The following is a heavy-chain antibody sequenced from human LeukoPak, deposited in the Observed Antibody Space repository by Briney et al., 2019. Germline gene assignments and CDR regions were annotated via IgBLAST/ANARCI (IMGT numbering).Heavy chain of an antibody. D-gene: IGHD1-1*01. CDR1: GFSITDWP. CDR2: IGVRT. Sequence: GGSLRLSCAASGFSITDWPLSWVRQAPGEGLEWVSAIGVRTHYADSVKGRFIISRDGSKNTLYLQMNSLTVEDTAIYFCAAGHQNSLEGYWGQGTLVSVAS. CDR3: AAGHQNSLEGY. J-gene: IGHJ4*02. V-gene: IGHV3-23*01.